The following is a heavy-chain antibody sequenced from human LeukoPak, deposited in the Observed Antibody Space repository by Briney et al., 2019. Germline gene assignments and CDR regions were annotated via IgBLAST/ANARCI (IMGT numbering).Heavy chain of an antibody. D-gene: IGHD3-22*01. CDR3: ARRAFYYDITGYYYYFDY. V-gene: IGHV4-39*01. Sequence: SETLSLTCTVSGGSISSTTHYWGWIRQPPGKGLEWIGTISYGGNTYSNPSLKSRVTISVDTSKNQFSLKLSSVTAADTAVYYCARRAFYYDITGYYYYFDYWGQGTLVTVSS. CDR1: GGSISSTTHY. CDR2: ISYGGNT. J-gene: IGHJ4*02.